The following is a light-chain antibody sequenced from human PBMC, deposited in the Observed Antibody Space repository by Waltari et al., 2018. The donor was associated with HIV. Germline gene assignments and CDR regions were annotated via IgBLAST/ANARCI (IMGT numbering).Light chain of an antibody. CDR1: QAISYS. J-gene: IGKJ3*01. CDR2: DAS. V-gene: IGKV1-33*01. CDR3: QQYHSQFS. Sequence: DIQMTQSPSSLSASARDRVTITCQATQAISYSLNWYQQKPGEAPILLIYDASRLRPGVPSRFSGGGSGTHFTVTISSLQPEDIATYYCQQYHSQFSFGPGTKVDIK.